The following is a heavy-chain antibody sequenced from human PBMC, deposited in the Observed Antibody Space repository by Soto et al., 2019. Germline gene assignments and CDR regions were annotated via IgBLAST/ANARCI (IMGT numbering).Heavy chain of an antibody. Sequence: GVSVKVSCKASGYTFTSYDINWVRQATGQGLEWMGWMNPNSGNTGYAQKFQGRVTMTRNTSISTAYMELSSLRSEDTAVYYCARVYDFWSGPPAGYYYGMDVWGQGTTVTVSS. V-gene: IGHV1-8*01. CDR1: GYTFTSYD. D-gene: IGHD3-3*01. CDR3: ARVYDFWSGPPAGYYYGMDV. J-gene: IGHJ6*02. CDR2: MNPNSGNT.